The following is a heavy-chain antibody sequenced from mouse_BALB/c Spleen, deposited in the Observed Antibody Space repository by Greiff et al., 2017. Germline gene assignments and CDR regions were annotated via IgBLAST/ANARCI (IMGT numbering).Heavy chain of an antibody. J-gene: IGHJ3*01. Sequence: QVQLQQPGAELVKPGTSVKLSCKASGYNFTSYWINWVKLRPGQGLEWIGDIYPGSGSTNYNEKFKSKATLTVDTSSSTAYMQLSSLASEDSALYYCARGEGYWGQGTLVTVSA. V-gene: IGHV1-55*01. CDR1: GYNFTSYW. CDR2: IYPGSGST. CDR3: ARGEGY.